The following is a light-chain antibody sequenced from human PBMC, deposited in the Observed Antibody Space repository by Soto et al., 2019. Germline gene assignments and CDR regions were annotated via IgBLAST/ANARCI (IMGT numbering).Light chain of an antibody. V-gene: IGLV3-21*04. Sequence: SYELTQPPSVSVAPGKTARITCGGNNIGSKSVHWYQQKPGQAPVLVIYYDSDRPSGIPERFSCSNSGNTATLTISRVEAGDEADYYCQVWDSSSDSAVFGGGTQLTVL. CDR1: NIGSKS. J-gene: IGLJ7*01. CDR2: YDS. CDR3: QVWDSSSDSAV.